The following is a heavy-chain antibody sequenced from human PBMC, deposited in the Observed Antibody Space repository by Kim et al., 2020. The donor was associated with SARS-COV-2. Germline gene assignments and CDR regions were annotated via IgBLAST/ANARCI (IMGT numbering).Heavy chain of an antibody. CDR1: GGTFSSYA. CDR3: ARDTGPGMRATVTTSGYYGMDV. D-gene: IGHD4-17*01. J-gene: IGHJ6*02. V-gene: IGHV1-69*13. Sequence: SVKVSCKASGGTFSSYAISWVRQAPGQGLEWMGGIIPIFGTANYAQKFQGRVTITADESTSTAYMELSSLRSEDTAVYYCARDTGPGMRATVTTSGYYGMDVWGQGTTVTVSS. CDR2: IIPIFGTA.